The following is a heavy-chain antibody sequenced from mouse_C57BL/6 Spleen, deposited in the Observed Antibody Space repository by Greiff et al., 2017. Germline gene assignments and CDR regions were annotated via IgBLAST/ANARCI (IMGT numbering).Heavy chain of an antibody. CDR2: IDPENGDT. D-gene: IGHD1-1*01. J-gene: IGHJ4*01. CDR1: GFNIKDDY. V-gene: IGHV14-4*01. CDR3: TTKNYYGSSGGYAMDY. Sequence: EVQLQQSGAELVRPGASVKLSCTASGFNIKDDYMHWVKQRPEQGLEWIGWIDPENGDTEYASKFQGKATITADTSSNTAYLQLSSLTSEDTAVYYCTTKNYYGSSGGYAMDYWGQGTSVTVSS.